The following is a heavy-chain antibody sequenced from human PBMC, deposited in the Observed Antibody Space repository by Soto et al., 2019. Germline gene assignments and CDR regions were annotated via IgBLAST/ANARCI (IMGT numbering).Heavy chain of an antibody. Sequence: GGSLRLSCAASGFTFSDYYMSWIRQAPGKGLEWVSSISSRSDIYYADSVKGRFTISRDNAKNSVSLQMNSLRAEDTAVYYCAREYTAWPLAYGLDVWGQGTTVTVS. J-gene: IGHJ6*02. V-gene: IGHV3-11*04. CDR2: ISSRSDI. CDR1: GFTFSDYY. D-gene: IGHD2-2*02. CDR3: AREYTAWPLAYGLDV.